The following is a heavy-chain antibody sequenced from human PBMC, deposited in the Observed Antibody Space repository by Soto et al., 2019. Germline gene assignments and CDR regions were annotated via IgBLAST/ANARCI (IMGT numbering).Heavy chain of an antibody. CDR1: GGSISSSSYY. Sequence: SETLSLTCTVSGGSISSSSYYWGWIRQPPGKGLEWIGSIYYSGSTYYNPSLKSRVTISVDTSKNQFSLKLSSVTAADTAVYYCARQEGLRYFDWLLPTPRWFDPWGQGTLVTVSS. J-gene: IGHJ5*02. CDR2: IYYSGST. CDR3: ARQEGLRYFDWLLPTPRWFDP. V-gene: IGHV4-39*01. D-gene: IGHD3-9*01.